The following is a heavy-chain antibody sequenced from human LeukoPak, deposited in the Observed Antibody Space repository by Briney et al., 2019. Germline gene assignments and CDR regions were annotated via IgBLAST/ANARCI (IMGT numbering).Heavy chain of an antibody. Sequence: PGGSLRLSCAASGFTFSSYNMNWVRQAPGKGLEWVSSINSGSNYINYADSVKGRFTISRDNAKNSVYLQMNSLRAEDTAVYYCARDKGRASAGRCSLPDDWGQGTLVTVSS. CDR3: ARDKGRASAGRCSLPDD. CDR2: INSGSNYI. D-gene: IGHD2-15*01. CDR1: GFTFSSYN. V-gene: IGHV3-21*01. J-gene: IGHJ4*02.